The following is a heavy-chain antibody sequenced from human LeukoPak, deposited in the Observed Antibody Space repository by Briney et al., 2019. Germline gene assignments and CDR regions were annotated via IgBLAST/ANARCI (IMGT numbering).Heavy chain of an antibody. CDR2: IYYSGST. CDR1: GGSLSSYY. CDR3: ARDVADNWFDP. Sequence: SETLSLTCTVSGGSLSSYYWSWIRQPPGKGLEWIGYIYYSGSTNYNPSLKSRVTISVDTSKNQFSLKLSSVTAADTAVYYCARDVADNWFDPWGQGTLVTVSS. J-gene: IGHJ5*02. V-gene: IGHV4-59*01.